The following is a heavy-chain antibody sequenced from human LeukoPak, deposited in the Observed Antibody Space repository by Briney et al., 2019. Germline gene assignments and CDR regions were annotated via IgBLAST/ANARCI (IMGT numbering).Heavy chain of an antibody. Sequence: GGSLRLSCAASGFTFSSYGMHWVRQAPGKGLEWVAVIWYDGSNKYYADSVKGRFTISRDNSKNTLYLQMNSLRAEDTAVYYCAGAYCSGGSCYSAYFDYWGQGTLVTVSS. V-gene: IGHV3-33*01. CDR3: AGAYCSGGSCYSAYFDY. CDR2: IWYDGSNK. D-gene: IGHD2-15*01. J-gene: IGHJ4*02. CDR1: GFTFSSYG.